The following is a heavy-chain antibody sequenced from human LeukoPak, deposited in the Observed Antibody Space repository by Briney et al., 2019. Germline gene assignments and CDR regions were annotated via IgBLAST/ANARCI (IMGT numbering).Heavy chain of an antibody. CDR3: TRDRSRAEDD. CDR1: GFTFSGHW. J-gene: IGHJ4*02. V-gene: IGHV3-7*01. Sequence: GGSLRLSCAASGFTFSGHWMSWVRQAPGQGLEWVANINQGGSDKYYVDSVKGRFTISRDNANNLLYLQMNSLRGEDTAVYYCTRDRSRAEDDWGRGTLVTVSS. CDR2: INQGGSDK. D-gene: IGHD1-14*01.